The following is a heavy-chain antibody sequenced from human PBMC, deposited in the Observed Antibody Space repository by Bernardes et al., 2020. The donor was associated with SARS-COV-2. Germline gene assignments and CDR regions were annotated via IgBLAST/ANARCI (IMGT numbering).Heavy chain of an antibody. Sequence: GESLTISCKGEGDRGTRYWIGWVRQMPGTGLEWMGIIYPGDSDTRYSPSFQGQVTISADKSISTAYLQWSSLKASDTAMYYCAKCAGFLYGMDVWGQGTTVTVSS. CDR1: GDRGTRYW. CDR3: AKCAGFLYGMDV. CDR2: IYPGDSDT. J-gene: IGHJ6*02. V-gene: IGHV5-51*01.